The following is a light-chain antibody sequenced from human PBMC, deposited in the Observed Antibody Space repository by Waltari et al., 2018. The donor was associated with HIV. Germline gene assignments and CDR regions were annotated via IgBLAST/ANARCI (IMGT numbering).Light chain of an antibody. CDR3: MQGLQTPGVT. Sequence: DIVMTQSPLSLPVTPGEPASISCRSSQSLLHTNGYNYLDWYLQKPGQSPQLLIYLGSNRASGVPDRFSGSGSGTDFTLKISRVEADDIGVYYCMQGLQTPGVTFGQGTRLDIK. CDR1: QSLLHTNGYNY. J-gene: IGKJ5*01. V-gene: IGKV2-28*01. CDR2: LGS.